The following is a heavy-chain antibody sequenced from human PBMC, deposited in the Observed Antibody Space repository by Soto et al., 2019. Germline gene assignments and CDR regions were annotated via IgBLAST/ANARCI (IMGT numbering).Heavy chain of an antibody. CDR2: ISPYKGNT. D-gene: IGHD3-10*01. CDR1: GYTFSSIG. J-gene: IGHJ4*02. Sequence: QIQLVQSGAEVKKPGASVKVSCKASGYTFSSIGISWVRQAPGQGLEWMGWISPYKGNTHYAQGLQGRVTMTTDTSTSTGYMELRSLRSDDTAVYYCARDLDASGSYYHDYWGQGTLVTVSS. V-gene: IGHV1-18*01. CDR3: ARDLDASGSYYHDY.